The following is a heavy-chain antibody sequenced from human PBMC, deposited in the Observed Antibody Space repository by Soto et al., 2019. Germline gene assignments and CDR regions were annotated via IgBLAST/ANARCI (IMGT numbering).Heavy chain of an antibody. D-gene: IGHD3-10*01. CDR2: IYSGGST. V-gene: IGHV3-53*01. CDR1: GFTVSSNY. CDR3: ARFLVVPYYGSGSYDSYYYYYGMDV. J-gene: IGHJ6*02. Sequence: PGGSLRLSCAASGFTVSSNYMSWVRQAPGKGLEWVSVIYSGGSTYYADSVKGRFTISRDNSKNTLYLQMNSLRAEDTAVYYCARFLVVPYYGSGSYDSYYYYYGMDVWGQGTTVTVSS.